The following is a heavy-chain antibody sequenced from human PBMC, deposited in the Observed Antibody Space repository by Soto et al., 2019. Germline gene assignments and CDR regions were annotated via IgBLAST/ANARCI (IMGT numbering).Heavy chain of an antibody. V-gene: IGHV4-34*01. CDR2: INHSGST. Sequence: SETLSLTCAVYGGSFSGYYWSWIRQPPGKGLEWIGEINHSGSTNYNPSLKSRVTISVDTSKNQFSLKLSSVTAADTAVYYCARGPIVGATYSPSDFDYWGQGTLVT. J-gene: IGHJ4*02. CDR3: ARGPIVGATYSPSDFDY. D-gene: IGHD1-26*01. CDR1: GGSFSGYY.